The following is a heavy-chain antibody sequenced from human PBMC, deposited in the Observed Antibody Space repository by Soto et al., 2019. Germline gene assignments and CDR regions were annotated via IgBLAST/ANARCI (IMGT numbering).Heavy chain of an antibody. V-gene: IGHV1-2*04. D-gene: IGHD6-6*01. J-gene: IGHJ6*02. Sequence: ASVKVSCKASGYTLTGYYMRWVRQGPGLGLEWMGWIDRNSGGTNYVQKVQGWVTVSMDTSISTAYMELSRLRSDNTAVYYCARALTTPIPARLHSTSGYCYYGMDVWGQGATVTVSS. CDR3: ARALTTPIPARLHSTSGYCYYGMDV. CDR2: IDRNSGGT. CDR1: GYTLTGYY.